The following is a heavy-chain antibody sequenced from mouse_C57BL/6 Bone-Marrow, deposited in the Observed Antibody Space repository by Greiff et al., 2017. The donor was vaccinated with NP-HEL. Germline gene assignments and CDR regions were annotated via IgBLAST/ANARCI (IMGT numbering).Heavy chain of an antibody. Sequence: QVQLQQPGAELVKPGASVKLSCKASGYTFTSYWMQWVKQRPGQGLEWIGEIDPSDSYTNYNQKFKGKATLTVDTYSSTAYMQLSSLTSEDSAVYYCARREDYYGSSSDRDAMDYWGQGTSVTVSS. J-gene: IGHJ4*01. D-gene: IGHD1-1*01. CDR1: GYTFTSYW. CDR2: IDPSDSYT. V-gene: IGHV1-50*01. CDR3: ARREDYYGSSSDRDAMDY.